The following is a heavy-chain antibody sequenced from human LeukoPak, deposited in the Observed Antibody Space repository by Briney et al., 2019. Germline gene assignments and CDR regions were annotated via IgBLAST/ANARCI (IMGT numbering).Heavy chain of an antibody. CDR1: GFTFSSYG. CDR3: AKGAHTAEN. V-gene: IGHV3-30*18. Sequence: PGRSLGLSCAASGFTFSSYGMHWVRQAPGKGLEWVAVISYDGSNKYYADSVKGRFTISRDNSKNTLYLQMNSLRAEDTAVYYCAKGAHTAENWGQGTLVTVSS. D-gene: IGHD5-18*01. J-gene: IGHJ4*02. CDR2: ISYDGSNK.